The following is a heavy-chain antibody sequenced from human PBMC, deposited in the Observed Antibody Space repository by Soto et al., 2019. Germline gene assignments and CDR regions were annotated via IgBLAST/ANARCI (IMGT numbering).Heavy chain of an antibody. V-gene: IGHV4-34*01. CDR1: CGSFSDYY. J-gene: IGHJ4*02. CDR2: INHSGST. Sequence: SETLSLTCAVYCGSFSDYYWSWIRQPPGKGLEWIGEINHSGSTNYNASLKSRVTISLDTSKNQFSLKLTSVTAADTAVYFCARAVPAVIDSWGQGTLVTVSS. D-gene: IGHD2-2*01. CDR3: ARAVPAVIDS.